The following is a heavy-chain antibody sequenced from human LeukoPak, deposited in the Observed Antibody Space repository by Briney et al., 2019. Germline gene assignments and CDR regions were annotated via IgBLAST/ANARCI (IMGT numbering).Heavy chain of an antibody. V-gene: IGHV1-18*01. D-gene: IGHD2-15*01. Sequence: ASVKVSCKASGYTFTSYGISWVRQAPGQGLEWMGWISAYNGNTNYAQKLQGRVTMTTDTSTSTAYMELRSLRSDDTAVYYCARDMSRYCSGGSCYANNIWGQGTMVTVSS. CDR2: ISAYNGNT. J-gene: IGHJ3*02. CDR3: ARDMSRYCSGGSCYANNI. CDR1: GYTFTSYG.